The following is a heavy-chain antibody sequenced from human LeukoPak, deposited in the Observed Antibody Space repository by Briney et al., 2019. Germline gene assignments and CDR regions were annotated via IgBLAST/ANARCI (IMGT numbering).Heavy chain of an antibody. CDR1: GFTFSSYA. J-gene: IGHJ6*02. CDR2: ISGSGGST. CDR3: AKDMVGYSYGYSYYYYYGMDV. D-gene: IGHD5-18*01. Sequence: GGSLRLSCAASGFTFSSYAMSWVRQAPGKGLEWVSAISGSGGSTNYADSVKGRFTISRDNSKNTLYLQMNSLRAEDTAVYYCAKDMVGYSYGYSYYYYYGMDVWAKGPRSPSP. V-gene: IGHV3-23*01.